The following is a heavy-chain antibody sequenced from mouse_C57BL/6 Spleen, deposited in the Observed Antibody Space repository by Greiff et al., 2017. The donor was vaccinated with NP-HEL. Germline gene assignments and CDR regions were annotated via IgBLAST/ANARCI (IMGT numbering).Heavy chain of an antibody. CDR2: IDPETGGT. V-gene: IGHV1-15*01. CDR3: TRWYYGSRGYFDV. Sequence: QVQLQQSGAELVRPGASVTLSCKASGYTFTDYEMHWVKQTPVHGLEWIGAIDPETGGTAYNQKFKGKAILTADKSSSTAYMELRSLTSEDSAVYYCTRWYYGSRGYFDVWGTGTTVTVSS. D-gene: IGHD1-1*01. CDR1: GYTFTDYE. J-gene: IGHJ1*03.